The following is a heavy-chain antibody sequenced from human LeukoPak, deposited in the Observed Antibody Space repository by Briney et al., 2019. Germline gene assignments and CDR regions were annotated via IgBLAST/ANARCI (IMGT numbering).Heavy chain of an antibody. CDR1: GGSISSGSYY. CDR3: ASDPYDFWSGYYDY. V-gene: IGHV4-61*02. CDR2: IYTSGST. Sequence: SETLSLTCTVSGGSISSGSYYWSWIRQPAGKGLEWIGRIYTSGSTNYNPSLKSRVTISVDTSKNQFSLKLSSVTAADTAVYYCASDPYDFWSGYYDYWGQGTLVTVSS. J-gene: IGHJ4*02. D-gene: IGHD3-3*01.